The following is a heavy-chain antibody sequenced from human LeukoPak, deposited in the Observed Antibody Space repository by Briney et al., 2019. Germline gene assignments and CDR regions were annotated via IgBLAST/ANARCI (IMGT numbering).Heavy chain of an antibody. D-gene: IGHD2-15*01. CDR1: GGSFSGYY. Sequence: PETLSLTCAVYGGSFSGYYWSWIRQPPGKGLEWIGYIYYSGSTSYNPSLKSRVTISEDTSKNQFSLKLSSVTAADTAVYYCARAPELYYFDYWGQRTVVPVSS. J-gene: IGHJ4*02. CDR3: ARAPELYYFDY. V-gene: IGHV4-59*01. CDR2: IYYSGST.